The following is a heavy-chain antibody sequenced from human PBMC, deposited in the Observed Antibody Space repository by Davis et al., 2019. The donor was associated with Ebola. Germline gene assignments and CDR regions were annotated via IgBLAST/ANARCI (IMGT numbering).Heavy chain of an antibody. V-gene: IGHV3-23*01. CDR3: AAGAGVAATDYYGMDV. CDR2: ISGSGGST. J-gene: IGHJ6*04. D-gene: IGHD2-15*01. CDR1: GFTVRNMH. Sequence: GESLKISCDASGFTVRNMHMSWVRQAPGKGLEWVSAISGSGGSTYYADSVKGRFTISRDNSKNTLYLQMNSLRAEDTAVYYCAAGAGVAATDYYGMDVWGKGTTVTVSS.